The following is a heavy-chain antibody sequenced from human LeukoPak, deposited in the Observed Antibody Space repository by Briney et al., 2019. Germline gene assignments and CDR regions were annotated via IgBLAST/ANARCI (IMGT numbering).Heavy chain of an antibody. D-gene: IGHD6-13*01. J-gene: IGHJ3*02. CDR1: AGSISSSSYY. CDR2: IYYSGST. Sequence: SETLSLTCTVSAGSISSSSYYWGWICQPPGKGLEWIGTIYYSGSTYYSPSLKSRVTISVDTSKSQFSLKLNSVTAADTAVYYCARHRIAAADDAFDIWGQGTMVTVSS. V-gene: IGHV4-39*01. CDR3: ARHRIAAADDAFDI.